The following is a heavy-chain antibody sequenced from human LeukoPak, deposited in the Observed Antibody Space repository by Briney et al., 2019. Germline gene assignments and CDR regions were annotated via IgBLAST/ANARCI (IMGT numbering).Heavy chain of an antibody. Sequence: GGSLRLSCAASGFAFNKYAMSWVRQAPGKGLEWVSSISSSSRFIYYADSMKGRVTICRDTAKNSLYLQMHSLRAEDTAVYYGAREHHAPVQRYYSDSTSYSAFDVWGQGTMVTVSS. D-gene: IGHD3-22*01. J-gene: IGHJ3*01. CDR2: ISSSSRFI. CDR1: GFAFNKYA. V-gene: IGHV3-21*01. CDR3: AREHHAPVQRYYSDSTSYSAFDV.